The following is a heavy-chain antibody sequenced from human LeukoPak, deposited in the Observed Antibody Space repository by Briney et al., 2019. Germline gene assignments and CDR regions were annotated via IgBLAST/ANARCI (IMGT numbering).Heavy chain of an antibody. CDR2: IKSKTDGGTT. Sequence: GGSLRLSCAASGFTFSNAWMSWVRQAPGKGLEWVGRIKSKTDGGTTDYAAPVKGRFTISRDDPRNTLFLQMDSLKTDDTAVYFCTTGPEPAAMVFDFWGQGTLVTVSS. V-gene: IGHV3-15*01. D-gene: IGHD2-2*01. CDR3: TTGPEPAAMVFDF. CDR1: GFTFSNAW. J-gene: IGHJ4*02.